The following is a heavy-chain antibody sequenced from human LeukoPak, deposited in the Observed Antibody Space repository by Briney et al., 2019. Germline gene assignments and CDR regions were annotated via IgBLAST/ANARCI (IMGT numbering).Heavy chain of an antibody. CDR2: IYYSGST. V-gene: IGHV4-59*01. J-gene: IGHJ4*02. CDR3: ARDRGSSSFDY. Sequence: SETLSLTCTVSGGSISSYYWSWIRQPPGKGLEWIGYIYYSGSTNFNPSLKSRVTISVDTSKNQFSLKLSSVTAADTAVYYCARDRGSSSFDYWGQGTLVTVSS. D-gene: IGHD6-6*01. CDR1: GGSISSYY.